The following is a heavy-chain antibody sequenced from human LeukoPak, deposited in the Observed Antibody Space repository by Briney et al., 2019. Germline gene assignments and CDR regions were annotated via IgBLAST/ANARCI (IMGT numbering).Heavy chain of an antibody. J-gene: IGHJ4*02. CDR3: ARGGWNKFDY. Sequence: PSETLSLTCTVSGGSISSYYWSWIRQPPGKGLEWIGYIYYSGSTNYNPSLKSRVTISVDTSKNQFSLKLSSVTAADTAVYYCARGGWNKFDYWGQGTLVTVSS. CDR1: GGSISSYY. D-gene: IGHD3-22*01. V-gene: IGHV4-59*01. CDR2: IYYSGST.